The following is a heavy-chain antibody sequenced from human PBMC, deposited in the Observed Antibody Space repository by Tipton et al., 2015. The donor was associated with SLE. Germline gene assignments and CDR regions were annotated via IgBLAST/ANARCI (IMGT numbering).Heavy chain of an antibody. J-gene: IGHJ3*02. CDR2: ISSSGSTI. D-gene: IGHD3-10*01. CDR3: ARDRRHYYGSGSYDAFDI. V-gene: IGHV3-11*01. CDR1: GFTFGDYA. Sequence: SLRLSCTASGFTFGDYAMSWFRQAPGKGLEWVSYISSSGSTIYYANSVKGRFTISRDNAKNSLYLQMNSLRAEDTAVYYCARDRRHYYGSGSYDAFDIWGQGTMVTVSS.